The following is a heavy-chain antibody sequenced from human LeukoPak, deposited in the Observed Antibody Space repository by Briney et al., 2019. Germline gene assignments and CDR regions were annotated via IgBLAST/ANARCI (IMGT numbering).Heavy chain of an antibody. V-gene: IGHV3-21*01. J-gene: IGHJ4*01. Sequence: PGGSLRLSCAASGFTFSSYSMNWVRQAPGKGLEWVSSISSSSSYIYYADSVKGRFTISRDNAKNSLYLQMNSLRAEDTAVYYCARDNVGYYDFWSGFPLDYWGQEPWSPSPQ. CDR1: GFTFSSYS. D-gene: IGHD3-3*01. CDR3: ARDNVGYYDFWSGFPLDY. CDR2: ISSSSSYI.